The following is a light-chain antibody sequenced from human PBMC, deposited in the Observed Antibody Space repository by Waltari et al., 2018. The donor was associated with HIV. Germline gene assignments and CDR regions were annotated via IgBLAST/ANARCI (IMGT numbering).Light chain of an antibody. Sequence: EIVMTQSPATLSVSPGERVTLSCRASQNVNFNLAWYQQTPGPAPRLVISGAYGRAAGIPARFSGSGSGTEFTRTISSLQSEDFAVYYCQQYENWPPITFGQGTRLEIK. V-gene: IGKV3D-15*01. J-gene: IGKJ5*01. CDR2: GAY. CDR3: QQYENWPPIT. CDR1: QNVNFN.